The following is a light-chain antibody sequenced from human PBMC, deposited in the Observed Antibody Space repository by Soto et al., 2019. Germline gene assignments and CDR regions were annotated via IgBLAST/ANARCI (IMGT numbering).Light chain of an antibody. CDR1: SSDVGGYNF. CDR2: DVT. V-gene: IGLV2-11*01. J-gene: IGLJ1*01. CDR3: CSYAGIYSYV. Sequence: QSVLTQPPSASGSPGQSVTISCTGTSSDVGGYNFVSWYQQHPGEAPKLVVYDVTKRPSGVPDRFSGSKSGNTASLTISGLQAEDEADYYCCSYAGIYSYVFGTGTKVTVL.